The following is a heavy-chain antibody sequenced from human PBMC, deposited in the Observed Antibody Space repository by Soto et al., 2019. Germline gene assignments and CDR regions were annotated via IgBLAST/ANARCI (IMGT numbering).Heavy chain of an antibody. CDR1: GGSISSYY. Sequence: SETLSLTCTVSGGSISSYYWSWIRQPAGKGLEWIGRIYTSGSTNYNPSLKSRVTMSVDTSKNQFSLKLSSVTAADTAVYYCARDPGVTVFGVVTKGVGRYGMDVWGQGTTVTVSS. CDR2: IYTSGST. D-gene: IGHD3-3*01. J-gene: IGHJ6*02. CDR3: ARDPGVTVFGVVTKGVGRYGMDV. V-gene: IGHV4-4*07.